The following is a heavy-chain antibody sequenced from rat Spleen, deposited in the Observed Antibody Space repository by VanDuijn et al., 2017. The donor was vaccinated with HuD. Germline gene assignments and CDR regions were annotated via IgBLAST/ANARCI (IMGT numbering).Heavy chain of an antibody. D-gene: IGHD1-9*01. Sequence: EVQLQESGPGLVKPSQSLSLTCSVTGYSITSNYWGWIRKFPGNKMEWMGYISYSGSTSYNPSLKSRISITRDTSKNQFFLQLNSVTTEDTATYYCARFRTYYGNKDYFDYWGQGVMVTVSS. V-gene: IGHV3-1*01. CDR2: ISYSGST. J-gene: IGHJ2*01. CDR1: GYSITSNY. CDR3: ARFRTYYGNKDYFDY.